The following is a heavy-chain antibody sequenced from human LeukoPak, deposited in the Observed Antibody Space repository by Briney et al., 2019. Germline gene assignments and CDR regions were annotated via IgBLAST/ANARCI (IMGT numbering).Heavy chain of an antibody. J-gene: IGHJ6*02. CDR3: ARQYSSSWYYYYGMDV. Sequence: TLSLTCAHSLGSISSGGHSWSSIRQPPGKGLEWIGYIYHSGGTYYNPSLKSRVTISVDRSKNQFSLKLSSVTAADTAVYYCARQYSSSWYYYYGMDVWGQGTTVS. CDR1: LGSISSGGHS. CDR2: IYHSGGT. D-gene: IGHD6-13*01. V-gene: IGHV4-30-2*01.